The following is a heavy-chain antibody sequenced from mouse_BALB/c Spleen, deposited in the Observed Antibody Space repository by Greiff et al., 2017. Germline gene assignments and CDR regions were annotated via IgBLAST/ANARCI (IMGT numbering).Heavy chain of an antibody. J-gene: IGHJ4*01. Sequence: VKLVESGPGLVAPSQSLSITCTVSGFSLTSYDISWIRQPPGKGLEWLGVIWTGGGTNYNSAFMSRLSISKDNSKSQVFLKMNSLQTDDTAIYYCVRLTVVERDYAMDYWGQGTSVTVSS. CDR1: GFSLTSYD. CDR2: IWTGGGT. V-gene: IGHV2-9-2*01. D-gene: IGHD1-1*01. CDR3: VRLTVVERDYAMDY.